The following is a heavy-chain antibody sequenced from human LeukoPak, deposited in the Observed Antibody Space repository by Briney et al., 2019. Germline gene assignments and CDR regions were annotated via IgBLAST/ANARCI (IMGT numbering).Heavy chain of an antibody. V-gene: IGHV4-30-2*01. Sequence: SETLSLTCAVSGGSIGSGVYSWSWIRQPPGRGLEWIGYIYHSARTYYNPSLRSRLTISVDTSKNQFSLRLSSVTAADTAVYYCARGGFDAGIDCWGQGTLVTVSS. CDR1: GGSIGSGVYS. J-gene: IGHJ4*02. CDR2: IYHSART. D-gene: IGHD2-2*01. CDR3: ARGGFDAGIDC.